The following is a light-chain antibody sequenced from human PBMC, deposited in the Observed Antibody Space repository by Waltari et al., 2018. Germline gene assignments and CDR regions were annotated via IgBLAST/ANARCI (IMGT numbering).Light chain of an antibody. J-gene: IGLJ3*02. Sequence: QLVVTQSPSASASLGASVKLTCTLSSGHSSNVIAWLQQQPEKGPQYLMKVNSDGRHSKGDEIPDRFSGSSSGAERYLTISNRQSEDEADYYCQTGGHGTWVFGGGTKLTVL. CDR1: SGHSSNV. CDR2: VNSDGRH. V-gene: IGLV4-69*01. CDR3: QTGGHGTWV.